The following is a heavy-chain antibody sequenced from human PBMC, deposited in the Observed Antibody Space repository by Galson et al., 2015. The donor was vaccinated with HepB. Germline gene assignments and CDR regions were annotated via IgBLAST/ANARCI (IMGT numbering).Heavy chain of an antibody. V-gene: IGHV7-4-1*02. CDR3: ARDYYDSSSDY. CDR2: TGNP. Sequence: TGNPVYAQGFTGRFVFSLDTSVSTAYLQISSLKAEDTAVYYCARDYYDSSSDYWGQGTLVTVSS. J-gene: IGHJ4*02. D-gene: IGHD3-22*01.